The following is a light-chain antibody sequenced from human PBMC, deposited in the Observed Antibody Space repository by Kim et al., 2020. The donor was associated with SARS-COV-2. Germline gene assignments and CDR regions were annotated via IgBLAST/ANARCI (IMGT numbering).Light chain of an antibody. Sequence: QAVVTQEPSFSVSPGGTVTLTCGLSSGSVSTTYYPSWYQQTPVQAPRTLIYNTNTRSSGVPDRFSGSILGNKAALTITGAQADDESDYYCVLYIGSGIRVFGGGTQLTVL. CDR3: VLYIGSGIRV. V-gene: IGLV8-61*01. CDR2: NTN. J-gene: IGLJ3*02. CDR1: SGSVSTTYY.